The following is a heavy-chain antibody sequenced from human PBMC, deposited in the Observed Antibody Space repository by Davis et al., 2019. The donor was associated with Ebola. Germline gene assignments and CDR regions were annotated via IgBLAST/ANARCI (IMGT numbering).Heavy chain of an antibody. CDR1: GFTFSSYG. Sequence: GGSLRLSCAASGFTFSSYGMHWVRQAPGKGLEWVSAIDGNGLYSYYADSVKGRFTVSRDNSKNTMYLQMNSLRAEDTALYHCAKGAGGQHFDHWGQGTLVTVSS. D-gene: IGHD1-14*01. CDR2: IDGNGLYS. V-gene: IGHV3-23*01. J-gene: IGHJ4*02. CDR3: AKGAGGQHFDH.